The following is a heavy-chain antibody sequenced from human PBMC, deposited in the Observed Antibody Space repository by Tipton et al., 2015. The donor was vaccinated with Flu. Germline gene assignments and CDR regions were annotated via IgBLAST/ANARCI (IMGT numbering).Heavy chain of an antibody. Sequence: TLSLTCAVYGGSFSGYYWSWIRQPPGKGLEWIGEINHSGSTNYNPSLKSRVTISVDTSKNQFSLKLSSVTAADTAVYYCARAKEEVITYEAFDIWGQGTMVTVSS. CDR3: ARAKEEVITYEAFDI. J-gene: IGHJ3*02. V-gene: IGHV4-34*01. CDR1: GGSFSGYY. CDR2: INHSGST. D-gene: IGHD3-22*01.